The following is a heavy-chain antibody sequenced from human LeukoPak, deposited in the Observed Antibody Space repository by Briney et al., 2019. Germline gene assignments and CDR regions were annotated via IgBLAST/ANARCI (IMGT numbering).Heavy chain of an antibody. CDR1: GGSISSSNKN. D-gene: IGHD2-2*01. J-gene: IGHJ4*02. V-gene: IGHV4-39*07. Sequence: SETLSLTCTVSGGSISSSNKNWGWIRQPPGKGLEWIGSFSYDGRTYYSPSLKSRVTVSVDTSKNQFSLKLISVTAADTAVYYCARVAPLFCSSTSCPQRFDYWGQGTLVTVSS. CDR3: ARVAPLFCSSTSCPQRFDY. CDR2: FSYDGRT.